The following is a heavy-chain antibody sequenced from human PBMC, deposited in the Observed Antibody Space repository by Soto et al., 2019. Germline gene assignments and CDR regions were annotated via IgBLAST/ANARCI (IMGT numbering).Heavy chain of an antibody. Sequence: ASVKVSCKASGGTFSSYAISWVRQAPGQGLEWMGGIIPIFGTANYAQKFQGRVTITADESTSTAYMELSSLRSEDTAVYYCARVPGMISARLSYYFCMDVWDAGTPITASS. CDR1: GGTFSSYA. V-gene: IGHV1-69*13. CDR2: IIPIFGTA. J-gene: IGHJ6*04. D-gene: IGHD3-16*01. CDR3: ARVPGMISARLSYYFCMDV.